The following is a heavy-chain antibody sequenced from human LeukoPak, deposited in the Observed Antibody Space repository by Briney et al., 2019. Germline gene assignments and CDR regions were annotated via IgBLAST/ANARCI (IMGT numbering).Heavy chain of an antibody. CDR2: ISGSGGST. J-gene: IGHJ4*02. V-gene: IGHV3-23*01. Sequence: HAGGSLRLSCAASGFTFSSYAMSWVRQAPGKGLEWVSAISGSGGSTYYADSVKGRFTISRDNSKNTLYLQMNSLRAEDTALYYCAKGGVYGDYYFDYWGQGTLVTVSS. CDR3: AKGGVYGDYYFDY. CDR1: GFTFSSYA. D-gene: IGHD4-17*01.